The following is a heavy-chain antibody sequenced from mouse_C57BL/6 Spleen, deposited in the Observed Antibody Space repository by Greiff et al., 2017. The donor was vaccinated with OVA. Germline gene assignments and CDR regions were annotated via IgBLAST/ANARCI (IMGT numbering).Heavy chain of an antibody. CDR3: TREDGNFYAMDY. D-gene: IGHD2-1*01. CDR1: GFTFSSYA. Sequence: EVQVVESGEGLVKPGGSLKLSCAASGFTFSSYAMSWVRQTPEKRLEWVAYISSGGDCIYYADTVKGRFTISRDNARNTLYLQMSSLKSEDTAMYYCTREDGNFYAMDYWGQGTSVTVSS. CDR2: ISSGGDCI. J-gene: IGHJ4*01. V-gene: IGHV5-9-1*02.